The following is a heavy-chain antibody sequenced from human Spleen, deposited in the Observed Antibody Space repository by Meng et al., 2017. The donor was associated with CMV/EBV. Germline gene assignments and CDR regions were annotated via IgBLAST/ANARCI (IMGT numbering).Heavy chain of an antibody. D-gene: IGHD7-27*01. J-gene: IGHJ4*02. V-gene: IGHV1-2*06. CDR2: INPNSGVT. Sequence: QVQLVQSGAEVKKPGASVKVSCKASGITFTDYHMHWVRQAPGHGLEWMGRINPNSGVTNYAQNLQGRVTMTRDTSISTAYMELSSLRSEDTAVYYCARGVWGGGIDYWGQGTLVTVSS. CDR3: ARGVWGGGIDY. CDR1: GITFTDYH.